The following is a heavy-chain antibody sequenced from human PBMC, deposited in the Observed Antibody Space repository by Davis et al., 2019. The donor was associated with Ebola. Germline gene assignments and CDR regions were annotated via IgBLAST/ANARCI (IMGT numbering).Heavy chain of an antibody. CDR1: GYTFTAYY. CDR2: INPNTGDT. J-gene: IGHJ4*02. Sequence: ASVKVSCKASGYTFTAYYLHWVRQAPGQGLEWMGRINPNTGDTFYAQKFQGRVTMTRDTSISTAYLELTSLGYGDTAVYYCARDPRGSYYRDYWGPGTLVTVST. CDR3: ARDPRGSYYRDY. D-gene: IGHD3-10*01. V-gene: IGHV1-2*06.